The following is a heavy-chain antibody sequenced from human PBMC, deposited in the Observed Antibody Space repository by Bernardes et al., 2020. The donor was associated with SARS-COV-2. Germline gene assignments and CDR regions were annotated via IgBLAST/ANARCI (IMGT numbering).Heavy chain of an antibody. D-gene: IGHD3-22*01. CDR3: ARLFKFEKSGYRHFDS. CDR2: IKPDGRDK. V-gene: IGHV3-7*01. J-gene: IGHJ4*02. Sequence: GGSLRLSCAASGFTFSSHWMSWVRQAPGKGLEWVASIKPDGRDKFYVDSVKGRLTISRDNDKSSLYLQMDTLRAEDTAVYYCARLFKFEKSGYRHFDSWGQGTQVTVSS. CDR1: GFTFSSHW.